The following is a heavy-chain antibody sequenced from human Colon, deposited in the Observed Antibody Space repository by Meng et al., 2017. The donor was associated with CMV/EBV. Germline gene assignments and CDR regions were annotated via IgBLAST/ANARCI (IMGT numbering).Heavy chain of an antibody. D-gene: IGHD2-2*01. V-gene: IGHV3-21*06. J-gene: IGHJ4*02. Sequence: GGSLRLSCAASGFTFGIYTMDWVRQAPGKGLEWVASISSTNTYINYADSVKGRFTISRDNAQNALFLQMNSLRVEDTAVYYCARRSVPPAAGGLNYNFDYWGQGTLVTVSS. CDR2: ISSTNTYI. CDR1: GFTFGIYT. CDR3: ARRSVPPAAGGLNYNFDY.